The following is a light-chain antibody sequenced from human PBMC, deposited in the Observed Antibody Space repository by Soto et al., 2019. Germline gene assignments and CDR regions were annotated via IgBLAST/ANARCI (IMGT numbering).Light chain of an antibody. CDR1: QSVSSSY. CDR3: QQYGSSPPVT. Sequence: EFVLTQSPGTLSLSPGERATLSCRASQSVSSSYLAWYQQKPGQAPRILIYGASTRATGIPDRFSGSGSGADFTLTISRMEPEDFALYYCQQYGSSPPVTFGGGNKVEIK. J-gene: IGKJ4*01. V-gene: IGKV3-20*01. CDR2: GAS.